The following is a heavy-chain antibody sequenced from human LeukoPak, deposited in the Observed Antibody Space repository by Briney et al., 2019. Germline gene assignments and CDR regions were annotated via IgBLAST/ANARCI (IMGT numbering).Heavy chain of an antibody. Sequence: GGSLRLSCAASGFTVSSNYMSWVRQAPGKGLEWVSVIYSGGSTYYADSVRGRFTISRDNSKNTLYLQMNSLRADDTAVYYCTKLIIPLGGRYFDYWGQGTLVTVSS. D-gene: IGHD6-19*01. CDR1: GFTVSSNY. V-gene: IGHV3-53*01. CDR2: IYSGGST. CDR3: TKLIIPLGGRYFDY. J-gene: IGHJ4*02.